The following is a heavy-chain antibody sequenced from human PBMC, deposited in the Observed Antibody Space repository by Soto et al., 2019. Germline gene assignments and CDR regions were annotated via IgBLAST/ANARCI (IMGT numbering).Heavy chain of an antibody. CDR1: GFSLSTSGMC. V-gene: IGHV2-70*11. CDR3: ARIGPPTSGWGDELHY. CDR2: IDWDDDK. J-gene: IGHJ4*02. Sequence: GSGPTLVNPTQTLTLTCTFSGFSLSTSGMCVNWIRQPPGKALEWLARIDWDDDKYYSTSLKTRLTISKDTSKNQVVLTMTNMDPVDTATYYCARIGPPTSGWGDELHYWGQGTLVTVSS. D-gene: IGHD6-19*01.